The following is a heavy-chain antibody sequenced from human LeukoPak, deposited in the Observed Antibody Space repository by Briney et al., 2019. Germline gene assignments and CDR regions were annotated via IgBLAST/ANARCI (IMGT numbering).Heavy chain of an antibody. J-gene: IGHJ4*02. CDR1: GGSFFSCY. CDR2: IYYSGST. V-gene: IGHV4-59*01. CDR3: ARVETYGSGSYLSYLDY. Sequence: SETLPLICADGGGSFFSCYWSCFLQPPGKGLEWIGYIYYSGSTNYNPSLKSRVTISVDTSTNQFSLKLSSVTAADTAVYYCARVETYGSGSYLSYLDYWGQGTLVTVSS. D-gene: IGHD3-10*01.